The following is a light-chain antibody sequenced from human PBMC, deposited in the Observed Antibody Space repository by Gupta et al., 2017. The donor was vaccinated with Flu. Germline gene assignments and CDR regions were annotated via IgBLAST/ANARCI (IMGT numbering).Light chain of an antibody. J-gene: IGLJ3*02. CDR3: QSEDTPGAVV. CDR1: ALSKQF. CDR2: KDT. V-gene: IGLV3-25*02. Sequence: SYELTQPPSVSVSPGQTARITCSGDALSKQFAYWYQQRSGQAPLSVLYKDTERHSGIPERVSGSSSGTNVTLTLSGVQAANEAADDCQSEDTPGAVVVGGGTKLTVL.